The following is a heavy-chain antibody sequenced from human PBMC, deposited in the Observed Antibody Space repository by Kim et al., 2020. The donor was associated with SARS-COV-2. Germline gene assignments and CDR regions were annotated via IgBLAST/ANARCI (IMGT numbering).Heavy chain of an antibody. V-gene: IGHV3-43*02. CDR1: GFTFDDYA. CDR2: ISGDGGST. J-gene: IGHJ4*02. CDR3: AKEPPGQGITGTGIFDY. D-gene: IGHD1-20*01. Sequence: GGSLRLSCAASGFTFDDYAMHWVRQAPGKGLEWVSLISGDGGSTYYADSVKGRFTISRDNSKNSLYLQMNSLRTEDTALYYCAKEPPGQGITGTGIFDYWGQGTLVTVSS.